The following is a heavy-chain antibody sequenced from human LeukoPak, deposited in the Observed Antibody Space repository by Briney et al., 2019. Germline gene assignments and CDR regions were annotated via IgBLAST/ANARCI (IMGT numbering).Heavy chain of an antibody. Sequence: ASVKVSCKASGYTFSNYCMHWVRQAPGQGLEWMGILNPTYDIPIYAQKFEGRVTMTRDTSTSTVYMELSSLRSEDTAVYYCALGDMVRGALSNWFDPWGQGTLVTVSS. J-gene: IGHJ5*02. CDR2: LNPTYDIP. CDR3: ALGDMVRGALSNWFDP. CDR1: GYTFSNYC. V-gene: IGHV1-46*03. D-gene: IGHD3-10*01.